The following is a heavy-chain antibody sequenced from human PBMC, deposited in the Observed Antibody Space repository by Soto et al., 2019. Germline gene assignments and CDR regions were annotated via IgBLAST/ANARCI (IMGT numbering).Heavy chain of an antibody. D-gene: IGHD5-12*01. J-gene: IGHJ3*01. Sequence: LRLSCAASGFIFTNYAMNWVRQAPGKGLEWVSVIGGRGNSAYYADSVQGRFTISRDNSKNTLSLQMSSLTADDTAIYYCVREGRGSFDFWGRGTMVTV. CDR3: VREGRGSFDF. V-gene: IGHV3-23*01. CDR1: GFIFTNYA. CDR2: IGGRGNSA.